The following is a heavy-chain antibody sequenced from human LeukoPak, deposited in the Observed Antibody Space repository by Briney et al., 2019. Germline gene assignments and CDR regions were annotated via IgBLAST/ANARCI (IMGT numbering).Heavy chain of an antibody. V-gene: IGHV3-23*01. J-gene: IGHJ5*02. Sequence: GGSLRLSCAASGFTFSSYAMSWVRQAPGKGLEWVSAVSGSGGSTYYADSVKGRFTISRDNSKNTLYLQMNSLRAEDTAVYYCTQARGTAAGTRKTVPYWFDPWAQGTLVTVSS. CDR2: VSGSGGST. D-gene: IGHD6-13*01. CDR3: TQARGTAAGTRKTVPYWFDP. CDR1: GFTFSSYA.